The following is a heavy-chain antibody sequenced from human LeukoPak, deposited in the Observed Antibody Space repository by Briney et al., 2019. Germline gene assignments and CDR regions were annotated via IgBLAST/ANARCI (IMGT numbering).Heavy chain of an antibody. CDR1: GGSISSYY. CDR2: IYYSGTT. Sequence: PETLSLTCTVSGGSISSYYWSWIRQPPGKGLEWIGYIYYSGTTNYNPSLKSRVTISVDTSKNQFSLKLSSVTAADTAVYYCARGVTRHFDYWGQGTLVTVSS. CDR3: ARGVTRHFDY. V-gene: IGHV4-59*12. D-gene: IGHD3-16*02. J-gene: IGHJ4*02.